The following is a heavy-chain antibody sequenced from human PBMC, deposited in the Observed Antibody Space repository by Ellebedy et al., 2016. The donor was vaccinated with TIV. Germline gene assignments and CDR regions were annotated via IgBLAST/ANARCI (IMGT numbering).Heavy chain of an antibody. CDR1: GGSFSGYY. D-gene: IGHD6-13*01. J-gene: IGHJ1*01. V-gene: IGHV4-34*01. CDR3: ARVVYSSSIKTFQH. Sequence: SETLSLTXAVYGGSFSGYYWSWIRQPPGKGLEWIGEINHSGSTNYNPSLKSRVTISVDTSKNQFSLKLSSVTAADTAVYYCARVVYSSSIKTFQHWGQGTLVTVSS. CDR2: INHSGST.